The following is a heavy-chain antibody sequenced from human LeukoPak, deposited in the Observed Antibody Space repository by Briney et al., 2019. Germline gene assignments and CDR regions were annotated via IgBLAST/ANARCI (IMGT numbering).Heavy chain of an antibody. CDR3: ARGAPRITIFGVVTYFDY. D-gene: IGHD3-3*01. CDR1: GYTFTGYY. Sequence: ASVKVSCKASGYTFTGYYMHWVRQAPGQGLEWMGWINPNSGGTNYAQKFQGRVTMTRDTSISTAYMELSRLRSDDTAVYYCARGAPRITIFGVVTYFDYWGQGTLVTVSS. V-gene: IGHV1-2*02. CDR2: INPNSGGT. J-gene: IGHJ4*02.